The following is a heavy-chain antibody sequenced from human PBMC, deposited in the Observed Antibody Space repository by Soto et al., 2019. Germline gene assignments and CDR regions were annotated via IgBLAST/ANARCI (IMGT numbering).Heavy chain of an antibody. J-gene: IGHJ4*02. CDR3: SRSLDS. CDR2: INQDGSEK. Sequence: LGGSLSLSCVSAGFTSSTYWIDWVRQAPGKGLEWVANINQDGSEKHYVDSVKGGFTISRDNAKNSLYLQISSLTAEDSPLCYCSRSLDSCAQGALVAVSS. CDR1: GFTSSTYW. V-gene: IGHV3-7*01.